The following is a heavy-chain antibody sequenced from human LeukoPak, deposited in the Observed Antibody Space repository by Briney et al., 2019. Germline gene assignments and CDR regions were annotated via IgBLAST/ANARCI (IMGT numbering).Heavy chain of an antibody. D-gene: IGHD1-26*01. CDR2: IYYSGST. V-gene: IGHV4-39*01. J-gene: IGHJ4*02. CDR1: GGSISSSSYY. CDR3: AGTKWEPPSY. Sequence: SETLSLTCTVSGGSISSSSYYWGWIRQPPGKGLEWIGSIYYSGSTYYNPSLKSRVTISVDTSKNQFSLKLSSVTAADTAVYYCAGTKWEPPSYWGQGTLVTVSS.